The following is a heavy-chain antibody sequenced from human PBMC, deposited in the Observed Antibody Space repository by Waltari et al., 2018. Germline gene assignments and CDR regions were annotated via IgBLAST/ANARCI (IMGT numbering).Heavy chain of an antibody. CDR1: GGTFSSYA. CDR2: LCPILGTA. D-gene: IGHD6-19*01. Sequence: QVQLVQSGAEVKKPGSSVKVSCKASGGTFSSYAISWVRQAPGQGLEWMGGLCPILGTANYAQKFQGRVTVTADESTSTAYMGLSSLRSADTAVYYCARDGGTIAVAGMGGSFDYWGQGTLVTVSS. CDR3: ARDGGTIAVAGMGGSFDY. V-gene: IGHV1-69*01. J-gene: IGHJ4*02.